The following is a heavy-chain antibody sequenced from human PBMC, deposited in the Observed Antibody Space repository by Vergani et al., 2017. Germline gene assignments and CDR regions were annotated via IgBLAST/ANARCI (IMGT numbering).Heavy chain of an antibody. Sequence: QVQLVESGGGVVQPGRSLRLSCAASGFTFSSYGMHWVRQAPGKGLEWVAVISYDGSNKYYADSVKGRFTISRDNSKNTLYLQMNSLRAEDTAVYYCAKDFYDYGDPPYYYGMDVWGQGTTVTVSS. V-gene: IGHV3-30*18. J-gene: IGHJ6*02. CDR2: ISYDGSNK. CDR3: AKDFYDYGDPPYYYGMDV. CDR1: GFTFSSYG. D-gene: IGHD4-17*01.